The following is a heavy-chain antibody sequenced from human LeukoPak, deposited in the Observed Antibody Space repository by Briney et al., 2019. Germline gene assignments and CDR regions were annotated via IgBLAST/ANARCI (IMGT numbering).Heavy chain of an antibody. CDR1: GFSFSSYG. Sequence: GRSLRLSCAASGFSFSSYGMHWVRQAPGKGLEWVSVISGDGSLRYYADSVKGRFTVSRDNSGNTLHLQMSSLTAEDTAVYYCAKEYKDYSGYDYWGQGTLVTVSS. CDR3: AKEYKDYSGYDY. V-gene: IGHV3-30*18. CDR2: ISGDGSLR. D-gene: IGHD5-12*01. J-gene: IGHJ4*02.